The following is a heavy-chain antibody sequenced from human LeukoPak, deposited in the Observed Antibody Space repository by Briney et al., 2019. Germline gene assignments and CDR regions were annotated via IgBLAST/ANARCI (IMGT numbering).Heavy chain of an antibody. J-gene: IGHJ4*02. V-gene: IGHV3-21*01. Sequence: GGSLRLSCAASGFTFKTYTMHWVRQAPGMGLEWVSSISSSSSYIFYADSVKGRFTISRDNAKNSLYLQMSSLRAEDAAVYYCTTDRGITMVRGVIVPLWGQGTLVTVSS. CDR3: TTDRGITMVRGVIVPL. CDR1: GFTFKTYT. CDR2: ISSSSSYI. D-gene: IGHD3-10*01.